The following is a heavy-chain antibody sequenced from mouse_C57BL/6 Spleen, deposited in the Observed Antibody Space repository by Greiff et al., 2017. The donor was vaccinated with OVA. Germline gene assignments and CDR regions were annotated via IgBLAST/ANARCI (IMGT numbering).Heavy chain of an antibody. D-gene: IGHD3-3*01. CDR3: ARSGGLYAMDY. CDR2: IYPGSGNT. J-gene: IGHJ4*01. Sequence: VQLQQSGAELVRPGASVKLSCKASGYTFTDYYINWVKQRPGQGLEWIARIYPGSGNTYYNEKFKGKATLTAEKSSSTAYMQLSSLTSEDSAVYFCARSGGLYAMDYWGQGPQSPSPQ. CDR1: GYTFTDYY. V-gene: IGHV1-76*01.